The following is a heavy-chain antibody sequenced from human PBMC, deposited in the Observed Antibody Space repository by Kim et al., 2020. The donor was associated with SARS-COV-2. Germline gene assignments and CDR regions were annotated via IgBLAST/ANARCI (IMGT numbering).Heavy chain of an antibody. Sequence: ASVKVSCKASGYTFTSYGNSWVRQAPGQGLEWMGWISAYNGNTNYPQKLQGRVTMTTDTSTSTAYMELRSLRSDDTAVYYCSSGTFGELHYYYYGMDVWGQGTTVTVSS. CDR2: ISAYNGNT. J-gene: IGHJ6*02. V-gene: IGHV1-18*01. D-gene: IGHD3-10*01. CDR3: SSGTFGELHYYYYGMDV. CDR1: GYTFTSYG.